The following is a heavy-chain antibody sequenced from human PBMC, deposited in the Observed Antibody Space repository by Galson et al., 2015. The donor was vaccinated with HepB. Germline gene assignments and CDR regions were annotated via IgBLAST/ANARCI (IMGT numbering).Heavy chain of an antibody. Sequence: SLRLSCAASGFTFSSYAMSWVRQAPGKGLKWVSGISGSGGSTYYADSVKGRFTISRDNSKNTLYLQMNSLRAEDTAIYYCAKVITGMTSPFDYWGQGTLVTVSS. D-gene: IGHD1-20*01. CDR1: GFTFSSYA. V-gene: IGHV3-23*01. CDR2: ISGSGGST. CDR3: AKVITGMTSPFDY. J-gene: IGHJ4*02.